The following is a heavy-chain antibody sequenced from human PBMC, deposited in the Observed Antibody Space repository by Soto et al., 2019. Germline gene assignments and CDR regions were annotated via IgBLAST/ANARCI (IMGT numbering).Heavy chain of an antibody. V-gene: IGHV4-39*01. CDR1: GGSISSSKYY. CDR3: ARMGDFWSGPGELDP. CDR2: VYYNGFT. Sequence: QLQLRESGPGLVKPSETLSLTCTVSGGSISSSKYYWAWIRQSPGKGLEWIGSVYYNGFTYYNPSLKRRVTISVDTSKNQFSLKLTSVTAADTAVYYCARMGDFWSGPGELDPWGQGTLVTVSS. J-gene: IGHJ5*02. D-gene: IGHD3-3*01.